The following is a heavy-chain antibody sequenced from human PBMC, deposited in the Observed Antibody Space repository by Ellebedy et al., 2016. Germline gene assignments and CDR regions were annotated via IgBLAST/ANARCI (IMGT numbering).Heavy chain of an antibody. V-gene: IGHV4-61*01. D-gene: IGHD4-23*01. CDR3: ARDYYGGNYGYYYMDV. CDR1: GGSVSSGSYY. Sequence: SETLSLTXTVSGGSVSSGSYYWSWIRQPPGKGLEWIGYIYYSGSTNYNPSLKSRVTISVDTSKNQFSLKLSSVTAADTAVYYCARDYYGGNYGYYYMDVWGKGTTVTVSS. J-gene: IGHJ6*03. CDR2: IYYSGST.